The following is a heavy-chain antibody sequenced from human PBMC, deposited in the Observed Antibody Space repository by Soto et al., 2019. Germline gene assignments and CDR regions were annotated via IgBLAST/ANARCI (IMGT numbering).Heavy chain of an antibody. CDR1: RVAFSKFI. Sequence: QAQLEQSGGEVKKPGSSVKFSCKASRVAFSKFIVTWVRQAPGLVLEWVGGIIPIFGTANYAQKFQGRVTITADESTSTSYMEVNNLRSEDTAVYYCAKVRYSSPMGYYYGMDVWGQGTTVTVAS. V-gene: IGHV1-69*01. CDR2: IIPIFGTA. CDR3: AKVRYSSPMGYYYGMDV. D-gene: IGHD6-19*01. J-gene: IGHJ6*02.